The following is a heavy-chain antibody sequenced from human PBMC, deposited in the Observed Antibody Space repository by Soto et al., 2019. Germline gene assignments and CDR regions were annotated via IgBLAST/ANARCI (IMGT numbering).Heavy chain of an antibody. J-gene: IGHJ6*02. CDR1: GYTFTSYG. CDR3: ARDEYSSPRAFYYGMDV. CDR2: ISAYNGNT. D-gene: IGHD6-6*01. Sequence: QVQLVQSGAEVKKPGASVKVSCKASGYTFTSYGISWVRQAPGQGLEWRGWISAYNGNTNYGQKLQGRVTMTTDTSTSTAYMELRSLRSDDTAVYYCARDEYSSPRAFYYGMDVWGQGTTVTVSS. V-gene: IGHV1-18*01.